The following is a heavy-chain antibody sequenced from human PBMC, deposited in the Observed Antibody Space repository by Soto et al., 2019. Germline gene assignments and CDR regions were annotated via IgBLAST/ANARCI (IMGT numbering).Heavy chain of an antibody. CDR2: IYYSGST. V-gene: IGHV4-39*01. D-gene: IGHD3-3*02. Sequence: PSETLSLTCTVSGGSVKSSTYYWGWIRQSPGKGLEWIGSIYYSGSTYYNPSLKSRVTISVDTSKNQFSLKLSSVTAADTAVYYCASPKIAFYNWFDPWGQGTLVTVSS. CDR1: GGSVKSSTYY. CDR3: ASPKIAFYNWFDP. J-gene: IGHJ5*02.